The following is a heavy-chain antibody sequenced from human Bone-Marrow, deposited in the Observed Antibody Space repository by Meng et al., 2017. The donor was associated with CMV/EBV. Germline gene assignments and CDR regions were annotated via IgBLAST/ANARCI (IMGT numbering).Heavy chain of an antibody. J-gene: IGHJ4*02. V-gene: IGHV3-30*02. CDR1: GFHFSGHV. Sequence: GESLKISCVTSGFHFSGHVMHWVRQAPGKGLEWVAFISHDGSNKNYVDYVRGRFVISRDNSKNTLYLQMNSLTDEDPAVYYCAYYSSSGYYFDYWGQGTLVTVSS. CDR3: AYYSSSGYYFDY. CDR2: ISHDGSNK. D-gene: IGHD4-11*01.